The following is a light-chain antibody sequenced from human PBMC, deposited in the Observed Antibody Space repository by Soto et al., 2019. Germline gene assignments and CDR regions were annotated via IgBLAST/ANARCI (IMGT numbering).Light chain of an antibody. V-gene: IGKV3-11*01. J-gene: IGKJ2*01. CDR2: GAS. Sequence: EIVLTQSPDTLSLSPGDRATLSCRASQSIDTYLAWYQQKPGRTPRLLIFGASIRATGIPDRFSGSGSETDFTLSISSLEAEDFAVYYCQHRDNWSYIFGQGTKLEMK. CDR3: QHRDNWSYI. CDR1: QSIDTY.